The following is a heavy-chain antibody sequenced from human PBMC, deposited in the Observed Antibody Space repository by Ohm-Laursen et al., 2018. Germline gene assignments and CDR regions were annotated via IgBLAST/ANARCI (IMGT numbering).Heavy chain of an antibody. J-gene: IGHJ4*02. Sequence: GSLRLSCAASGFTFSTYAMNWVRQAPGKGLEWVANIKQDGSQKYYLDSVKGRFTISRDNAKNSLYLQMNSLRAEDTAVYYCAGDRNSNTWSYYWGQGTLVTVS. CDR1: GFTFSTYA. CDR3: AGDRNSNTWSYY. CDR2: IKQDGSQK. D-gene: IGHD6-13*01. V-gene: IGHV3-7*01.